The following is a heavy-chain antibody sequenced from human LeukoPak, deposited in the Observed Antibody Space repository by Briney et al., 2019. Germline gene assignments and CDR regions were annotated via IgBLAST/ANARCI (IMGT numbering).Heavy chain of an antibody. D-gene: IGHD1-1*01. CDR2: ITSSSSSI. J-gene: IGHJ4*02. V-gene: IGHV3-21*01. Sequence: GGSLRLSCTASRFTFGDYAMNWVRQAPGKGLEWVSSITSSSSSIYYADSVKGRFTISRDNAKNSLYLQMNSLRAEDTAVYYCANTKQFEYWGQGTLVTVSS. CDR3: ANTKQFEY. CDR1: RFTFGDYA.